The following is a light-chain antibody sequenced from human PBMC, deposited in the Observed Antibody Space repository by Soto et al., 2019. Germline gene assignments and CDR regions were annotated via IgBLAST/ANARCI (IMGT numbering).Light chain of an antibody. V-gene: IGKV3-11*01. J-gene: IGKJ4*01. CDR1: QSVSSY. CDR3: RQRGYWLT. Sequence: EIVLTQSPATLSLSPGERATLSCRASQSVSSYLAWYQQKPGQAPRLLIYDASNRATGIPARFSGSGSGTDFTLTISSLEPEDFAVYYCRQRGYWLTFGGGTKVEIK. CDR2: DAS.